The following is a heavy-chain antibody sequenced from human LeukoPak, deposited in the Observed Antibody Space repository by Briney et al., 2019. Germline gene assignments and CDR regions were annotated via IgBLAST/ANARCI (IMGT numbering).Heavy chain of an antibody. D-gene: IGHD3-3*01. V-gene: IGHV1-3*04. CDR1: GFTFSGYA. J-gene: IGHJ6*02. CDR3: ARDLSTLPHYDFWSGYYPKWYYYYGMDV. Sequence: ASVKVSCKASGFTFSGYAVHWVRQAPGQGLEWMGWINMGNGNIKYSQKFQGRVSITRDTSATTAYMDLSSLRSEDTAVYYCARDLSTLPHYDFWSGYYPKWYYYYGMDVWGQGTTVTVSS. CDR2: INMGNGNI.